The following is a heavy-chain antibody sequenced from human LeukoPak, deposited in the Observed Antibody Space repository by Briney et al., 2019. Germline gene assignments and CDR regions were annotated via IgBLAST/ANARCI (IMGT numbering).Heavy chain of an antibody. CDR1: GXTVSDKY. Sequence: GGSLRLSCAASGXTVSDKYVSWVRQAPGKGLEWVSILYSDGSTYYADSVEGRFTISRDNSKNTLFFQMNSLRVEDTAVYYCAKSERLTMIGGWAPTFDSWGQGTLVTVSS. D-gene: IGHD3-22*01. J-gene: IGHJ4*02. CDR3: AKSERLTMIGGWAPTFDS. CDR2: LYSDGST. V-gene: IGHV3-66*01.